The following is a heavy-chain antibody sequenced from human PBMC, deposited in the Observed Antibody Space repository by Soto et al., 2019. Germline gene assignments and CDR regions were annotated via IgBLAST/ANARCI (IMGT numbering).Heavy chain of an antibody. D-gene: IGHD1-1*01. J-gene: IGHJ3*01. V-gene: IGHV1-46*03. Sequence: VKLYCKVSGYTFTRYHIHWVINEPGQGLEWMGRIYPSDGSTSYAQKFQGRVTMTGDTSTSTAYMELSSLSSEDTALYYCGRVFAGNWNNDPSGGAFDLLGQGTKVTV. CDR1: GYTFTRYH. CDR3: GRVFAGNWNNDPSGGAFDL. CDR2: IYPSDGST.